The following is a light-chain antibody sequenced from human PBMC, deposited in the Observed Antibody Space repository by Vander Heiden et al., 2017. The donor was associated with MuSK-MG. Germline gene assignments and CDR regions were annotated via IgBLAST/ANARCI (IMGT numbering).Light chain of an antibody. CDR1: QSISSY. V-gene: IGKV1-39*01. Sequence: DIQMTQSPSSLSASVGDRVTITCRASQSISSYLNWYQQKPGKAPKLLIYAASSLQSGVPSRFSGSGSGTDFTLTISSLQPEDFATYYCQQCYSSGYTFGQGTKLEIK. J-gene: IGKJ2*01. CDR3: QQCYSSGYT. CDR2: AAS.